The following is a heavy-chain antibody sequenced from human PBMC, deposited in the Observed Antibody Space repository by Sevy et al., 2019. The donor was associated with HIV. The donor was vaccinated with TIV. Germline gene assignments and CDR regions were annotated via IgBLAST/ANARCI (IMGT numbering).Heavy chain of an antibody. J-gene: IGHJ3*02. D-gene: IGHD5-12*01. Sequence: SETLSLTCTVSGGSISSYYWSWIRQPAGKGLEWIGRIYTSGSTNYNPPLKSRVTMTVDTSKNQFSLKLNSLTAADTAVYYCGGHSGYEKGAFDIWGQGTMVTVSS. CDR1: GGSISSYY. CDR2: IYTSGST. V-gene: IGHV4-4*07. CDR3: GGHSGYEKGAFDI.